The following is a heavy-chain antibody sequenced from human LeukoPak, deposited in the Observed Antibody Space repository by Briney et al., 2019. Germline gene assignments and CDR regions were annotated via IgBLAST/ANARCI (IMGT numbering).Heavy chain of an antibody. CDR3: ARGYCSATSCFDP. Sequence: PSETLSLTCTVSGGSISSYYWSWIRQPPGQGLEWIGYIYNSGNTYYNPSLKSRVTISVDTSENQFSLKLSSVTAADTAVYYCARGYCSATSCFDPWGQGTLVTVSS. J-gene: IGHJ5*02. V-gene: IGHV4-4*08. CDR2: IYNSGNT. D-gene: IGHD2-2*01. CDR1: GGSISSYY.